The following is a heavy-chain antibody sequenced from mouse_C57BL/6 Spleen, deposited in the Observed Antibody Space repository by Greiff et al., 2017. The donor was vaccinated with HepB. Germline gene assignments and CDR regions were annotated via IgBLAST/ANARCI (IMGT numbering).Heavy chain of an antibody. CDR1: GYSFTDYN. CDR3: AREGITTVVATEGFDY. Sequence: EVQGVESGPELVKPGASVKISCKASGYSFTDYNMNWVKQSNGKSLEWIGVINPNYGTTSYNQKFKGKATLTVDQSSSTAYMQLNSLTSEDSAVYYCAREGITTVVATEGFDYWGQGTTLTVSS. J-gene: IGHJ2*01. CDR2: INPNYGTT. D-gene: IGHD1-1*01. V-gene: IGHV1-39*01.